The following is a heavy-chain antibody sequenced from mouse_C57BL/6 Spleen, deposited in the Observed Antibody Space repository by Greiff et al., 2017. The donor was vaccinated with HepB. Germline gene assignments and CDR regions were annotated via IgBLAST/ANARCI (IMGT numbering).Heavy chain of an antibody. V-gene: IGHV1-62-2*01. CDR1: GYTFTEYT. D-gene: IGHD1-1*01. CDR3: ARHEDYYGSSYVTWFAY. J-gene: IGHJ3*01. Sequence: QVQLQQSGAELVKPGASVKLSCKASGYTFTEYTIHWVKQRSGQGLEWIGWFYPGSGSIKYNEKFKDKATLTADKSSSTVYMELSRLTSEDSAVYCCARHEDYYGSSYVTWFAYWGQGTLVTVSA. CDR2: FYPGSGSI.